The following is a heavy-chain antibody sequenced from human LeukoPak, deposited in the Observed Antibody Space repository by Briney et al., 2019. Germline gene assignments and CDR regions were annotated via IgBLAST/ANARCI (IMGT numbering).Heavy chain of an antibody. J-gene: IGHJ4*02. CDR1: GFTFSSYA. Sequence: GGSLRLPCAASGFTFSSYAMSWVRQAPGKGLEWVSAISGSGGSTYYADSVKGRFTISRDNSKNTLYLQMNSLRAEDTAVYYCAKASTGYCSGGSCYSFDYWGQGTLVTVSS. CDR3: AKASTGYCSGGSCYSFDY. V-gene: IGHV3-23*01. CDR2: ISGSGGST. D-gene: IGHD2-15*01.